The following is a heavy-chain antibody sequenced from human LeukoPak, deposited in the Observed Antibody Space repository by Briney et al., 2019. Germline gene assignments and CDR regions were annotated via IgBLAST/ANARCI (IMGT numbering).Heavy chain of an antibody. Sequence: SESLSLTCSVSGCAVSSGTYYWSWIRQPPGKGLEWIAYIDYRGSTTYNPSLKSRVTISVDTSRNQFSLKLSSVTAADTAVYYCARSRSGYSYDHAAFDIWGQGTMVTVSS. V-gene: IGHV4-61*01. J-gene: IGHJ3*02. CDR2: IDYRGST. CDR3: ARSRSGYSYDHAAFDI. CDR1: GCAVSSGTYY. D-gene: IGHD5-18*01.